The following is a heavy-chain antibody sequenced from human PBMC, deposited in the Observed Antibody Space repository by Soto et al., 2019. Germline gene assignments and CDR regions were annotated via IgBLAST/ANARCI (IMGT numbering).Heavy chain of an antibody. V-gene: IGHV1-69*06. D-gene: IGHD3-10*01. Sequence: SVKVSCKASGGTFSSYAISWVRQAPGQGLEWMGGIIPIFGTANYAQKFQGRVTITADKSTSTAYMELSSLRSEDTAVYYCASNYGSGRYTWFDPWGQGTLVTAPQ. CDR2: IIPIFGTA. CDR1: GGTFSSYA. J-gene: IGHJ5*02. CDR3: ASNYGSGRYTWFDP.